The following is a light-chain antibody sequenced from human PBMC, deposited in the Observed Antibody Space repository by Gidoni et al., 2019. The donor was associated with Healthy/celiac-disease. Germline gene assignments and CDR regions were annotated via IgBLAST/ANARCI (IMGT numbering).Light chain of an antibody. CDR1: QDISSW. CDR2: KAS. J-gene: IGKJ4*01. CDR3: QQYNSYPLT. V-gene: IGKV1-5*03. Sequence: IQMTQSPSTLSASVGDKINISCRANQDISSWLDWYQQEPGKAPKLLIDKASSLESGVPSRFGGGGSGTEFTLTISSLQPDDFATYYCQQYNSYPLTFGEGTKVEIK.